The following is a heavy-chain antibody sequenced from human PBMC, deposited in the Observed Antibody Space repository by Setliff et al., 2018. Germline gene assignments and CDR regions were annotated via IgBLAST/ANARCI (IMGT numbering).Heavy chain of an antibody. D-gene: IGHD2-15*01. V-gene: IGHV3-21*01. CDR1: GFTFTNYW. CDR2: TGRPGGRN. Sequence: PGGSLRLSCAASGFTFTNYWINWVRQAPGKGLEWVSSTGRPGGRNFYADSVRGRFTVSRDNARNSLYLQMNNLRAEDTAVYYCARDEVNCSGSKCYSGFDSWGQGTLVTVSS. J-gene: IGHJ4*02. CDR3: ARDEVNCSGSKCYSGFDS.